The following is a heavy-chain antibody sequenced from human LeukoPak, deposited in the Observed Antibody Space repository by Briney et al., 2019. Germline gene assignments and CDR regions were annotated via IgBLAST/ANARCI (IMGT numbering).Heavy chain of an antibody. D-gene: IGHD3-3*01. CDR3: ALLLDFWSGSGSFDY. J-gene: IGHJ4*02. Sequence: GGSLRLSCAASGFTFSSYRMHWVRQAPGKGLEWVAFIRYDGSNKYYADSVKGRFTISRDNSKNTLYLQMNSLRAEDTAVYYCALLLDFWSGSGSFDYWGQGTLVTVSS. CDR1: GFTFSSYR. CDR2: IRYDGSNK. V-gene: IGHV3-30*02.